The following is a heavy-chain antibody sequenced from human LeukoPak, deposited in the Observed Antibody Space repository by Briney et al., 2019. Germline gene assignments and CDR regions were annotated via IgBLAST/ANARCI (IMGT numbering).Heavy chain of an antibody. CDR3: ARDPSRPGTTYCGGDCFVGGDY. J-gene: IGHJ4*02. CDR2: IYYSGST. Sequence: SETLSLTCTGSGGSISRSDYYWGLIRQSPGRGLEWIGTIYYSGSTYYNPSLKSRAIISIDKSKNQFSLKLSSVTAADTAVYYCARDPSRPGTTYCGGDCFVGGDYWGQGTLVTVSS. V-gene: IGHV4-39*07. D-gene: IGHD2-21*02. CDR1: GGSISRSDYY.